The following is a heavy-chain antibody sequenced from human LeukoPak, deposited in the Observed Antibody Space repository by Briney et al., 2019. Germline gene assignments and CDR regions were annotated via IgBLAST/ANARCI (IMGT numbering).Heavy chain of an antibody. CDR1: AYTFTSYG. Sequence: ASVKVSCKASAYTFTSYGISWVRQAPGQGLEWMGWISAYNDNTKYAQKLQGRVTMTTDTSTSTAYMELRSLRSDDTAVYYCARWVGYYDTSGPPILDPWGQGTLVTVSS. CDR2: ISAYNDNT. CDR3: ARWVGYYDTSGPPILDP. J-gene: IGHJ5*02. D-gene: IGHD3-22*01. V-gene: IGHV1-18*01.